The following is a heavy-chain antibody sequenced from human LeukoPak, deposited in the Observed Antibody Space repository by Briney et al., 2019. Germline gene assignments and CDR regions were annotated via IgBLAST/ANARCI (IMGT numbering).Heavy chain of an antibody. CDR2: IYYSGST. D-gene: IGHD4-17*01. CDR1: GGSISSYY. V-gene: IGHV4-59*01. Sequence: PSETLSLTCTVSGGSISSYYWSWIRQPPGKGLEWIGYIYYSGSTNYNPSLKSRVTMSVDTSKNQFSLKLNSVTAADTAVYYCARDEPVTHDAFDIWGQGTMVTVSS. J-gene: IGHJ3*02. CDR3: ARDEPVTHDAFDI.